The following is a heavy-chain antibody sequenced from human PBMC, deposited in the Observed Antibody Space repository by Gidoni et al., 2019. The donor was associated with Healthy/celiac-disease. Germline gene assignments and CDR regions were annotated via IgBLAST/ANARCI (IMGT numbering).Heavy chain of an antibody. V-gene: IGHV4-39*07. J-gene: IGHJ3*02. Sequence: QLQLQESGPGLVKPSETLSLTCTVSGGSLSTSSYYWGWLRQPPGKGLEWIGSISYSGSTYYNPSLKSRVTISVDSSKNQFSLKLSSVTAADTAVYYCARDTNGGVTRGAFDIWGQGTMVTVSS. CDR3: ARDTNGGVTRGAFDI. D-gene: IGHD2-8*01. CDR2: ISYSGST. CDR1: GGSLSTSSYY.